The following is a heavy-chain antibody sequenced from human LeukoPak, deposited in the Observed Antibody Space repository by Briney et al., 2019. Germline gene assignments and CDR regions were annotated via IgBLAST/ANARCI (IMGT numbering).Heavy chain of an antibody. CDR3: ARGNSRLDV. Sequence: GGSLRLSCAASGFTFSSYWMHWVRQGPGEGLGWVSRINSDGSSTSYADSVKGRFTISRDTAKNTLYLQMNSLRAEDTAVYYCARGNSRLDVWGQGTTVTVSS. CDR2: INSDGSST. D-gene: IGHD6-13*01. CDR1: GFTFSSYW. V-gene: IGHV3-74*01. J-gene: IGHJ6*02.